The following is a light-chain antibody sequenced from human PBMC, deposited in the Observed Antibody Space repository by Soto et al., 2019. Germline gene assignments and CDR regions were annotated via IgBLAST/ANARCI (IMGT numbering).Light chain of an antibody. V-gene: IGKV3-11*01. CDR2: ADS. J-gene: IGKJ5*01. Sequence: EIVLTQSPATLSLSPGQTATISCGASQSVSGYIGWYQQKPGQAPRLLIYADSNRATGIPARFSGSGSGTDFTLTISSLEHEDFSVYDCQQRYNWPITFGQGTRLEIK. CDR3: QQRYNWPIT. CDR1: QSVSGY.